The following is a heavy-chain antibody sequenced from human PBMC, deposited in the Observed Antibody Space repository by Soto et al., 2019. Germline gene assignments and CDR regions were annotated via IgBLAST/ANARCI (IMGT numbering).Heavy chain of an antibody. CDR1: GGTFSSYA. J-gene: IGHJ4*02. Sequence: SVKVSCKASGGTFSSYAISWLRQAPGQGLEWMGGIIPIFGTANYAQKFQGRVTITADESTSTAYLDLSSLRSEDTAAYYCARGVFDGYPIDYWGQGTLVTVSS. D-gene: IGHD5-12*01. CDR2: IIPIFGTA. V-gene: IGHV1-69*13. CDR3: ARGVFDGYPIDY.